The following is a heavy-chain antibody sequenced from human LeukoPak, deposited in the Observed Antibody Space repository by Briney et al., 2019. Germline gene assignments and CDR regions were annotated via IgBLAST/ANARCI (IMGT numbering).Heavy chain of an antibody. J-gene: IGHJ4*02. CDR2: ISSSSSYI. CDR3: ASDPNGYSYGSDDY. CDR1: GFALSSYS. D-gene: IGHD5-18*01. V-gene: IGHV3-21*01. Sequence: GGSLRLSCAPSGFALSSYSTNCVPHAPARGLEWVSSISSSSSYIYYADSVKGRFTISRDNAKNSLYLQMNSLRAEDTAVYYCASDPNGYSYGSDDYWGQGTLVTVSS.